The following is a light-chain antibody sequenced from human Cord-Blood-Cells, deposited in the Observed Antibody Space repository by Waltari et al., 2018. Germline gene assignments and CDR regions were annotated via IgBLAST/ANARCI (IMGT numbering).Light chain of an antibody. Sequence: EIVMTQSPATLSVSPGERATLSCRASQSVSSNLAWYQQQPGQAPRLLIYGASTSATGIPARFSGSGSGTEFTLTISSLQSEDLAVYYCQQYNNWPPYTFGQGTKLEIK. CDR1: QSVSSN. J-gene: IGKJ2*01. V-gene: IGKV3-15*01. CDR2: GAS. CDR3: QQYNNWPPYT.